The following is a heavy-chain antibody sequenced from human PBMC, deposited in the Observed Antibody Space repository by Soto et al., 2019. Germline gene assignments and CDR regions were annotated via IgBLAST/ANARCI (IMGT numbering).Heavy chain of an antibody. CDR1: GVGLSTYA. Sequence: EVQLLESGGGFVQPGGSLRLSCTASGVGLSTYAISWVRQAPGKGLEWVSVISGNSGKTDYADSVKGRFSISRDKSEKPVHLQMHRLRAEDTAVYYCALPSCGGDFYYPFDYWGQGTLVTVSS. CDR2: ISGNSGKT. V-gene: IGHV3-23*01. D-gene: IGHD2-21*02. CDR3: ALPSCGGDFYYPFDY. J-gene: IGHJ4*02.